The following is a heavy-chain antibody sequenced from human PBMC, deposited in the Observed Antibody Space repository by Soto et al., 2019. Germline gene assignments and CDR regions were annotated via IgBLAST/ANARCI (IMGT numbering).Heavy chain of an antibody. CDR1: GYTFTGYY. CDR2: INPNSGGT. CDR3: ARDHPIVGGTALPFTPVDF. D-gene: IGHD2-21*02. V-gene: IGHV1-2*02. Sequence: ASVKVSCKASGYTFTGYYIDWVRQAPGQGLEWMGWINPNSGGTNYAQKFQGRVTMTRDTSINTAYMDLSRLRSDDTAVYYCARDHPIVGGTALPFTPVDFWGQGTLVTFSS. J-gene: IGHJ4*01.